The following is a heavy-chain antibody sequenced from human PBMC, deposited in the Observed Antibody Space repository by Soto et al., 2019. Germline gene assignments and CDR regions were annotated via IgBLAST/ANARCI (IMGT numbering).Heavy chain of an antibody. CDR2: INHSGST. CDR3: ARGLAGPLDY. J-gene: IGHJ4*02. Sequence: SETLSLTCAVYGGSFSGYYWSGIRQPPGKGLEWIGEINHSGSTNYNPSLKSRVTISVDTSKNQFSLKLSSVTAADTAVYYCARGLAGPLDYWGQGTLVTVSS. V-gene: IGHV4-34*01. CDR1: GGSFSGYY.